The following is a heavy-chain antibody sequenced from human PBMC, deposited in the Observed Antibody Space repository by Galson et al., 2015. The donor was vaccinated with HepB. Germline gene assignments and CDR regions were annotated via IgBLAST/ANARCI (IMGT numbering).Heavy chain of an antibody. J-gene: IGHJ6*02. CDR1: GGSISNYY. Sequence: ETLSLTCIVFGGSISNYYWSWIRQPPGKGLEWIGYIYYSGSTNYNPSLKSRVTISVDRSKNQFSLKLTSVTAADTAVYYCARADYYFKGMDVWGQGTTVTVSS. CDR3: ARADYYFKGMDV. V-gene: IGHV4-59*01. CDR2: IYYSGST.